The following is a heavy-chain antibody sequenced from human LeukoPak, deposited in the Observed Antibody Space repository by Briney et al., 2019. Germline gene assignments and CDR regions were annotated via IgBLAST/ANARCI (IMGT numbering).Heavy chain of an antibody. Sequence: GGSLRLSCAASGFAFSSFGMHWVRQAPGKGLEWVAVIWYDGTTKYYADSAKGRFTIYRDHSKNTLYLQMTRLRAQDPAVYYCARATVTRWFDPWGQGTLVTVSS. CDR1: GFAFSSFG. J-gene: IGHJ5*02. CDR3: ARATVTRWFDP. CDR2: IWYDGTTK. D-gene: IGHD4-17*01. V-gene: IGHV3-33*01.